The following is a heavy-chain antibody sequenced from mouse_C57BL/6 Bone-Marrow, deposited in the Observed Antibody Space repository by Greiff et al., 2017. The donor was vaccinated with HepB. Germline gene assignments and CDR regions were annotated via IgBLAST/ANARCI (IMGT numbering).Heavy chain of an antibody. D-gene: IGHD1-1*01. V-gene: IGHV5-9*01. CDR2: ISGGGGNT. Sequence: EVQVVESGGGLVKPGGSLKLSCAASGFTFSSYTMSWVRQTPEKRLEWVATISGGGGNTYYPDSVKGRFTISRDNAKNTLYLQMSSLRSEDTALYYCARIITTVVATDYWGQGTSVTVSS. J-gene: IGHJ4*01. CDR1: GFTFSSYT. CDR3: ARIITTVVATDY.